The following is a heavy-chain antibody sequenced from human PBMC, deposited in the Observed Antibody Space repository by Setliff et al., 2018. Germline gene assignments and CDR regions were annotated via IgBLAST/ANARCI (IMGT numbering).Heavy chain of an antibody. CDR1: GGGGSFSNYY. J-gene: IGHJ4*02. CDR2: ISPVGST. CDR3: ARSLRRTFRRLDWLGFFGD. Sequence: SETLSLTCGVYGGGGSFSNYYWSWIRQPPGKGLEWIGEISPVGSTNYNPSLRSRVTMSLDASKNRFSLNLTSVTAADTAVYFCARSLRRTFRRLDWLGFFGDWGQGAMVTVSS. D-gene: IGHD3-9*01. V-gene: IGHV4-34*01.